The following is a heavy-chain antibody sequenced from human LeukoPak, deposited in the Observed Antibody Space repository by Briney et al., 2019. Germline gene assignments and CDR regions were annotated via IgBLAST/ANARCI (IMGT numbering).Heavy chain of an antibody. J-gene: IGHJ4*02. CDR3: ARATGKDILTGRKLDN. Sequence: ASVKVSCKASGYTFTSYYMHWVRQAPGQGLEWMAIINPSGGSTSYAQKFQGRVTMTRNTSISIAYMELSSLRSDDTAVYYCARATGKDILTGRKLDNWGQGTLVTVSS. V-gene: IGHV1-46*01. CDR2: INPSGGST. CDR1: GYTFTSYY. D-gene: IGHD3-9*01.